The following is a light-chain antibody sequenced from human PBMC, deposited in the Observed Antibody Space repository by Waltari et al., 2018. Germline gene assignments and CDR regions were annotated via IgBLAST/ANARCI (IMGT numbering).Light chain of an antibody. V-gene: IGLV1-40*01. J-gene: IGLJ2*01. Sequence: QSVLTQPPSVSGAPGPRVTISCTGSSSNLGAGYDVHRHPHLPGRAPQLLNYGNTNRPSGVPDRFSGSKSGTSASLAITGLRAEDEADYYCQSYDTDVSGSSVVFGGGTKLTVL. CDR3: QSYDTDVSGSSVV. CDR1: SSNLGAGYD. CDR2: GNT.